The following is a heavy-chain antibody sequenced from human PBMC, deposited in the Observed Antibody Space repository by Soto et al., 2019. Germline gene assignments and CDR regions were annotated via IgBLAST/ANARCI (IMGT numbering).Heavy chain of an antibody. CDR2: ISGPAET. CDR1: GYKFNIHG. D-gene: IGHD6-19*01. CDR3: AKDAVPGNGKWDWLDS. J-gene: IGHJ5*01. Sequence: DVKLLESGGGSVQPGGSLRLSCATSGYKFNIHGMTWVRQAPGKGLEWVSTISGPAETYYADSVKGRFTITRDDSKGTLYLQMNTLRVEDTGIYFCAKDAVPGNGKWDWLDSWGQGNLVTVSS. V-gene: IGHV3-23*01.